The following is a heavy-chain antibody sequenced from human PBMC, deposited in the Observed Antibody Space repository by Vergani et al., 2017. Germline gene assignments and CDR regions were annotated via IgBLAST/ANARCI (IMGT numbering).Heavy chain of an antibody. CDR1: GYTFTSYG. Sequence: QVQLVQSGAEVKKPGASVKVSCKASGYTFTSYGISWVRQAPGQGLEWMGWISAYNGNTNYAQKLQGRVTMTTDTSTSTAYMELRSLRSDDTAVYYCARDGGHLGGSSTTLYYYYGMDVWGQGTTVTVSS. CDR2: ISAYNGNT. D-gene: IGHD2-2*01. V-gene: IGHV1-18*04. J-gene: IGHJ6*02. CDR3: ARDGGHLGGSSTTLYYYYGMDV.